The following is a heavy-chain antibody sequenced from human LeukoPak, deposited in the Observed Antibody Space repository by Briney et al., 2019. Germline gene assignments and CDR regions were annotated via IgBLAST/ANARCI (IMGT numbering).Heavy chain of an antibody. CDR2: MNPNSGNT. Sequence: ASVKVSCKASGYTFTSYDINWVRQATGQGLEWMGRMNPNSGNTGYAQKFQGRVTMTRNTSISTAYMELSSLRSEDTAVYYCARERGDTAMVTGHYYYYYYMDVWGKGTTVTVSS. CDR3: ARERGDTAMVTGHYYYYYYMDV. CDR1: GYTFTSYD. J-gene: IGHJ6*03. V-gene: IGHV1-8*01. D-gene: IGHD5-18*01.